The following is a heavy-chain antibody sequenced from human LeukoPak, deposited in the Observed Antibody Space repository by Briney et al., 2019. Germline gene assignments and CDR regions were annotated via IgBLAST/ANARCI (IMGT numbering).Heavy chain of an antibody. Sequence: GGSLRLSCAASGFTFSSYSMNWVRQAPGKGLEWVSSISSSSSYIYYADSVKGRFTISRDNAKNSLYLQMNSLRAEDTAVYYCPRDRTVDIVIDYWGQGTLVTVSS. V-gene: IGHV3-21*01. CDR2: ISSSSSYI. D-gene: IGHD2-2*03. J-gene: IGHJ4*02. CDR3: PRDRTVDIVIDY. CDR1: GFTFSSYS.